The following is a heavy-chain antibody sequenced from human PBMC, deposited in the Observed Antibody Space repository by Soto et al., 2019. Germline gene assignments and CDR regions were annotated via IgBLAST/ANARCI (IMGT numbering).Heavy chain of an antibody. V-gene: IGHV3-53*01. CDR1: GFTVSSNY. CDR2: IYSGGST. CDR3: ARGGVVITNYAFDI. Sequence: GGSLRLSCAASGFTVSSNYMSWVRQAPGKGLEWVSVIYSGGSTYYADSVKGRFTISRDNSKNTLYLQMNSLRAEDTAVYYCARGGVVITNYAFDIWGQGTMVTVSS. J-gene: IGHJ3*02. D-gene: IGHD3-22*01.